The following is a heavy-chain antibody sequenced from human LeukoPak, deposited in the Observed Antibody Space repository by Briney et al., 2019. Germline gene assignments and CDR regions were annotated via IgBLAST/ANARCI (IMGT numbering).Heavy chain of an antibody. CDR3: ARHSIAGQHNWLDP. CDR1: GGSISGYS. D-gene: IGHD1-14*01. V-gene: IGHV4-59*01. Sequence: SETLSLTCTVSGGSISGYSWSWIRQPPGRGLEWIAYVSYSGNTDYKPSLKGRVAISADTSKNQFSLKLTSVTAADTAMYFCARHSIAGQHNWLDPWGQGTLVTVSP. J-gene: IGHJ5*02. CDR2: VSYSGNT.